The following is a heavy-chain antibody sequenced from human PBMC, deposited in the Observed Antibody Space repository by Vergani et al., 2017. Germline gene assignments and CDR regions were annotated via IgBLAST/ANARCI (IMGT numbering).Heavy chain of an antibody. CDR2: LCPSGST. CDR3: ATGAGPFDI. D-gene: IGHD7-27*01. Sequence: QLQLQESGPGLVKPSETLSLTCSASGAPISYWCWSWLRQPAGKGLEWIGRLCPSGSTNYKPSLKSRVTMSIDTSKNQFSLKLTSVTAADTAVYHCATGAGPFDIWGQGTLVTVSS. J-gene: IGHJ4*02. CDR1: GAPISYWC. V-gene: IGHV4-4*07.